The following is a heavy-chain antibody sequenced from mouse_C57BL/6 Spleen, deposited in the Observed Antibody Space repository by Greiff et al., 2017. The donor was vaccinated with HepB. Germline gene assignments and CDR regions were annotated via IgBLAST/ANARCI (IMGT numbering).Heavy chain of an antibody. CDR1: GYTFTDYY. J-gene: IGHJ3*01. D-gene: IGHD2-2*01. Sequence: EVQLQQSGPELVKPGASVKISCKASGYTFTDYYMNWVKQSHGKSLEWIGDINPNNGGTIYNQKFKGKATLTVDKSSSTAYMELRSLTSEDSAVYYCAWFSWFAYWGQGTLVTVSA. CDR3: AWFSWFAY. CDR2: INPNNGGT. V-gene: IGHV1-26*01.